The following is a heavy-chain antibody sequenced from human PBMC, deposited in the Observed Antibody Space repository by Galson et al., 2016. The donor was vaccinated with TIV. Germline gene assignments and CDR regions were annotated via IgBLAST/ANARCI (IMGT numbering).Heavy chain of an antibody. Sequence: SVKVSCKASGYSFSDYHIHWVRQAPGQGLQWMGWINPKDGDTYYAQDFQGRVTMTRDTSFTTAYLEMSRLRSDDTALYYCARDYDLLTGHPSFDCWGQGTVVTVSS. CDR2: INPKDGDT. CDR3: ARDYDLLTGHPSFDC. D-gene: IGHD3-9*01. V-gene: IGHV1-2*02. J-gene: IGHJ4*02. CDR1: GYSFSDYH.